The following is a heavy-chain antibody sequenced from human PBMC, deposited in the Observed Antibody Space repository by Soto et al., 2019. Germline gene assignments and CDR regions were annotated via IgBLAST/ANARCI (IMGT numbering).Heavy chain of an antibody. CDR2: ISGGNGNT. D-gene: IGHD6-6*01. J-gene: IGHJ5*02. Sequence: ASVKVSCKASGYIFTKSAMHWVRQAPGQRLEWMGWISGGNGNTKYSPKLQGRVTITRDTSASTAYMELSSLRSEDTAVYYCATEAGQLVNWGYNWFDPWGQGTLVTVSS. CDR3: ATEAGQLVNWGYNWFDP. V-gene: IGHV1-3*01. CDR1: GYIFTKSA.